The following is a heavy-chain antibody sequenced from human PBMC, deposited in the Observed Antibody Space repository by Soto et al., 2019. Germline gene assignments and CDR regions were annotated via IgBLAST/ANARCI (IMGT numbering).Heavy chain of an antibody. CDR1: GFTFSSYA. Sequence: GGSLRLSCAASGFTFSSYAMTWVRQAPGKGLEWVSSISAVGGSTYYADSVEGRFTISRDNSKNTLYLQMNSLRAEDTAVYYCAKDRRMVAGALDSWGEGTLVTVSS. D-gene: IGHD2-15*01. J-gene: IGHJ4*02. V-gene: IGHV3-23*01. CDR3: AKDRRMVAGALDS. CDR2: ISAVGGST.